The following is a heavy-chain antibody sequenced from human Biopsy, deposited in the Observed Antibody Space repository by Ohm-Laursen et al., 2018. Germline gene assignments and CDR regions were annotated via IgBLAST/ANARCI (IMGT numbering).Heavy chain of an antibody. CDR3: AKPTTRYGDYIHYFSYYGLDV. D-gene: IGHD4-17*01. Sequence: SLRLSCAASGFSFRDYWMSWVRRAPGKGLEWVATIKEDGSEIKYVASVKGRFTISRDNTESSLYLQMNNLTAEDTAVYYCAKPTTRYGDYIHYFSYYGLDVWGQGTTVTVSS. CDR1: GFSFRDYW. J-gene: IGHJ6*02. CDR2: IKEDGSEI. V-gene: IGHV3-7*01.